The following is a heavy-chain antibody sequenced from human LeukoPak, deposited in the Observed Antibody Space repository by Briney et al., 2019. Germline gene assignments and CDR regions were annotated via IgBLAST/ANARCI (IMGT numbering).Heavy chain of an antibody. CDR1: GFTFSSYG. D-gene: IGHD3-10*01. J-gene: IGHJ4*02. Sequence: PGGSLRLSCAASGFTFSSYGMSWVRQAPGKGLEWVSVISGSGGSTYYADSVKGRFTISRDNSKNTLYLQMNSLRAEDTAVYYCAKHLWRDLLWFGEGYYFGYWGQGTLVTVSS. CDR2: ISGSGGST. CDR3: AKHLWRDLLWFGEGYYFGY. V-gene: IGHV3-23*01.